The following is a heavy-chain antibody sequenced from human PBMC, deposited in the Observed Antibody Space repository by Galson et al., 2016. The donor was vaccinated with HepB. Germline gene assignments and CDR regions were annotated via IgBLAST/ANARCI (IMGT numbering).Heavy chain of an antibody. D-gene: IGHD3-22*01. Sequence: SLRLSCATSGFVFTAYPMQWVRQAPGKGLEWLSLISKDGRSRYYSDSVQGRFTISRDSSTDTVSLQMNSLRPEDTAIYYCARGDYDSSEPGYWGQGTPVTVTS. CDR2: ISKDGRSR. CDR3: ARGDYDSSEPGY. CDR1: GFVFTAYP. V-gene: IGHV3-30*04. J-gene: IGHJ4*02.